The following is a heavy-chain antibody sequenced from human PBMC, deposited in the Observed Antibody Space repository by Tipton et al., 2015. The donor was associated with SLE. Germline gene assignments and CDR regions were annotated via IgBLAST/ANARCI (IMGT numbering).Heavy chain of an antibody. CDR3: ARSLEIRFGGFDS. V-gene: IGHV4-61*02. CDR2: FYAGGAT. D-gene: IGHD3-10*01. Sequence: TLSLTCSVSGYSVTSGAYYWGWIRQPAGKGLELIGRFYAGGATSYNSSLKSRVSISVDTSKNQFSLELKSVTAADTAVYYCARSLEIRFGGFDSWGQGTLVIVSS. CDR1: GYSVTSGAYY. J-gene: IGHJ5*01.